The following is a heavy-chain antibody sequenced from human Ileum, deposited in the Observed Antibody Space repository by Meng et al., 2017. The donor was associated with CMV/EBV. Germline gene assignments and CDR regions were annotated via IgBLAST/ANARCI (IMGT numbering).Heavy chain of an antibody. V-gene: IGHV3-21*01. CDR2: ISSSSSDI. CDR3: ASTGPLYGLYFCY. CDR1: GFTFSSYS. J-gene: IGHJ4*02. Sequence: GGSLRLSCAASGFTFSSYSMNWVRQAPGKGLEWVSSISSSSSDIYYADSEKGRFTISRDNAKNSLYLQMNSLRAEDTAVYYCASTGPLYGLYFCYWGQGTLVTVSS. D-gene: IGHD2-8*01.